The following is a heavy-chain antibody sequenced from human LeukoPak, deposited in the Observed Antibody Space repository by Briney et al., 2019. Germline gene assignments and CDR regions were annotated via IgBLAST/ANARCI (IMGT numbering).Heavy chain of an antibody. Sequence: GGSLRLSCAASGFTFSSYSMNWVRQAPGKGLEWVSSISSSSSYIYYADSVKGRFTISRDNAKNSLYLQMNSLRAEDTAVYYCAKDRVVFNRNYAYYFDYWGQGTLVTVSS. CDR3: AKDRVVFNRNYAYYFDY. CDR2: ISSSSSYI. V-gene: IGHV3-21*01. CDR1: GFTFSSYS. J-gene: IGHJ4*02. D-gene: IGHD1-7*01.